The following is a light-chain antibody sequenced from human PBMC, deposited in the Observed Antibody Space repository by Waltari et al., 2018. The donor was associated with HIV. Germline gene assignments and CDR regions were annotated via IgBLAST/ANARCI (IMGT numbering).Light chain of an antibody. V-gene: IGLV1-44*01. CDR2: SNN. J-gene: IGLJ2*01. CDR3: AAWEDNLNAL. Sequence: QSVLTQPPSASGTPGQRVPIPCSGRRSNIGSNSVSWYQQLPGTAPKLLCYSNNHGPSGVPVRFAGSKSGTAASLAISGLQSEDEAEYYCAAWEDNLNALFGGGTKLTVL. CDR1: RSNIGSNS.